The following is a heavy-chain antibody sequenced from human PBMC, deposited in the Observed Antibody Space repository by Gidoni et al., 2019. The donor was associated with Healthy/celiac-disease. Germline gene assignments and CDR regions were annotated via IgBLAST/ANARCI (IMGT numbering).Heavy chain of an antibody. J-gene: IGHJ4*02. D-gene: IGHD1-1*01. CDR3: ARVRYIYAFDY. V-gene: IGHV3-21*01. CDR1: GFPFSSYS. CDR2: ISSSSSYI. Sequence: EVQLVASVGGLVKPGGSLRLSCAASGFPFSSYSMNWVRQAPGKGLDWVSSISSSSSYIYYADSVKGRFTISRDNAKNSLYLQMNSLRAEDTAVYYCARVRYIYAFDYWGQGTLVTVSS.